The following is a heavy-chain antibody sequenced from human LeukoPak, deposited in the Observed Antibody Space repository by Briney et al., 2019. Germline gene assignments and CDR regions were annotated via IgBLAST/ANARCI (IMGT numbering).Heavy chain of an antibody. Sequence: GGSLRLSCAASGFTFSSYAMSWVRQAPGKGLEWVSSISGSGGSTYYAGSVKGRFTVSRDNSKNTLYLQMNSLRAEDTAVYYCAKDITIFEPGAFDIWGQGTMVTVSS. V-gene: IGHV3-23*01. J-gene: IGHJ3*02. CDR3: AKDITIFEPGAFDI. D-gene: IGHD3-3*01. CDR1: GFTFSSYA. CDR2: ISGSGGST.